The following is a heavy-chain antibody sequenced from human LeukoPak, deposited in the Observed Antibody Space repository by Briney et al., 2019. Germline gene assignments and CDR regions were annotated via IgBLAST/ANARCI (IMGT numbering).Heavy chain of an antibody. CDR2: INPNSRGT. CDR3: ARDFAGYYFDY. J-gene: IGHJ4*02. Sequence: ASVKVSCKASGYTFTGYYMHWVRQAPGQGLEWMGRINPNSRGTIYAQKFQGRVTMTRDTSISTGYMELSRLRSDDTAIYYCARDFAGYYFDYWGQGTLVTVSS. CDR1: GYTFTGYY. D-gene: IGHD3-9*01. V-gene: IGHV1-2*06.